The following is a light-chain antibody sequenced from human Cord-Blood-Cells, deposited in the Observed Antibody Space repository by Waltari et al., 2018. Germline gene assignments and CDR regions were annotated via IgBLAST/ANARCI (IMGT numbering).Light chain of an antibody. CDR2: GAS. J-gene: IGKJ4*01. V-gene: IGKV3-15*01. Sequence: EIVMTQSPATLSVSPGERATLSCRASQSVSSYFAWYQQKPGQAPRLLIYGASTRATGIPARFSGSGSGTEFTLTISSLQSEDFAVYYCQQYNNWPPLTFGGGTKVEIK. CDR1: QSVSSY. CDR3: QQYNNWPPLT.